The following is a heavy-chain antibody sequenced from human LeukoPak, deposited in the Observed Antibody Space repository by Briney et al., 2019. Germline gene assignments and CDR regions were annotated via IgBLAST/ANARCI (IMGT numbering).Heavy chain of an antibody. D-gene: IGHD3-10*01. Sequence: GGSLRLSCAASGFTFSSYGMHWVRQAPGKGLEWVSSISAGGGSTYRADSVKGRFTISRDNTKKTLYLQMNNLRAEDTAIYYCAKVGGSGSYEFDYWGKGTPVTVSS. CDR1: GFTFSSYG. J-gene: IGHJ4*02. CDR2: ISAGGGST. CDR3: AKVGGSGSYEFDY. V-gene: IGHV3-23*01.